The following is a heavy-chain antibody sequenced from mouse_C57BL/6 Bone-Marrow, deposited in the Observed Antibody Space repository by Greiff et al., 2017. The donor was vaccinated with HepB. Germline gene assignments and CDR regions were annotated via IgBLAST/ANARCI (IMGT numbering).Heavy chain of an antibody. CDR2: INPYNGGT. CDR3: ARGGYFDV. CDR1: GYTFTDYY. V-gene: IGHV1-19*01. Sequence: VQLKESGPVLVKPGASVKMSCKASGYTFTDYYMNWVKQSHGKSLEWIGVINPYNGGTSYNQKFKGKATLTVDKSSSTAYMELNSLTSEDSAVYYCARGGYFDVWGTGTTVTVSS. J-gene: IGHJ1*03.